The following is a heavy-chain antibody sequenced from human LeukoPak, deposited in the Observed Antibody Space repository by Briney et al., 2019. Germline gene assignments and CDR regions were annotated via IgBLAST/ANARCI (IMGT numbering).Heavy chain of an antibody. CDR3: AKARVNSVPRDAFDI. D-gene: IGHD4-23*01. CDR1: GFTFNCYA. V-gene: IGHV3-23*01. Sequence: SGGSLRLSCAASGFTFNCYAMSWVRQAPGKGLEWVSTISGSGGSTYYADSVKGRFTISRDNSKNTLYLQMNSLSAEDTAVYYCAKARVNSVPRDAFDIWGQGTMVTVSS. CDR2: ISGSGGST. J-gene: IGHJ3*02.